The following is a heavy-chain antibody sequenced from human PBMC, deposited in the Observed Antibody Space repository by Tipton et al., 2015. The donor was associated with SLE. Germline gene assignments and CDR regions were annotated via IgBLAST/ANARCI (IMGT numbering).Heavy chain of an antibody. J-gene: IGHJ4*02. Sequence: TLSLTCAVYGGSFSGYYWSWIRLPPGKGLEWIGEIDASGNTNYYPPLKSRLTTSVDTSKNQFSLRLSSVTAADTAVYYCARTSGSYMDYWGQGTLVTVSS. CDR1: GGSFSGYY. CDR3: ARTSGSYMDY. V-gene: IGHV4-34*01. CDR2: IDASGNT. D-gene: IGHD3-10*01.